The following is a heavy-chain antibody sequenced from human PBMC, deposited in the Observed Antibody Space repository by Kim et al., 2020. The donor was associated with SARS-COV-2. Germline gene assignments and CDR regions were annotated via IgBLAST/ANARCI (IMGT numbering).Heavy chain of an antibody. J-gene: IGHJ4*02. Sequence: KSRVTIAVDTSKNQFSLKLSSVTAADTAVYYCARVQGYCSGGSCYLFDYWGQGTLVTVSS. V-gene: IGHV4-30-2*05. CDR3: ARVQGYCSGGSCYLFDY. D-gene: IGHD2-15*01.